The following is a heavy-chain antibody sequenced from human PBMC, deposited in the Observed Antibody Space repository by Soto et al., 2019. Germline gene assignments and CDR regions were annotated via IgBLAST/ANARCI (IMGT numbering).Heavy chain of an antibody. V-gene: IGHV3-23*01. Sequence: GGSLRLSCAASGFTFSSYAMSWVRQAPVKGLEWVSAISGSGGSTYYADSVKGRFTISRDNSKNTLYLQMNSLRAEDTAVYYCARDLLAGTQMGGMDVWGQGTTVTVSS. CDR3: ARDLLAGTQMGGMDV. CDR1: GFTFSSYA. J-gene: IGHJ6*02. CDR2: ISGSGGST. D-gene: IGHD6-19*01.